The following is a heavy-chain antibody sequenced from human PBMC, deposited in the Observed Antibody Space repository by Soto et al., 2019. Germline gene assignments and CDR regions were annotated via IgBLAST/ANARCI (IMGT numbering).Heavy chain of an antibody. V-gene: IGHV4-39*01. CDR2: VYYSGST. J-gene: IGHJ6*02. CDR3: ASDYSGYSADPEYYGVEV. Sequence: SETLSLTCTVSGDSSVSSSSYYWGWIRQPPGKGLEWIGNVYYSGSTNYNPSLKSRVTISVDTSKNQFSLSLKSVTAADTAVYYCASDYSGYSADPEYYGVEVWGQGTTVTVSS. D-gene: IGHD3-22*01. CDR1: GDSSVSSSSYY.